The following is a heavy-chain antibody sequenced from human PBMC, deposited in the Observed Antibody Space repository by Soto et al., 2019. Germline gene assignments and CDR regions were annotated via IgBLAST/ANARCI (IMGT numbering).Heavy chain of an antibody. Sequence: GASVKVSCKASGYTFTSYGISWVRQAPGQGLEWMGWISAYNGNTNYAQKLQGRVTMTTDTSTSTAYMELRSLRSDDTAVYYCARRVAYCGGDCLFYWGQGTLVTAPQ. V-gene: IGHV1-18*01. D-gene: IGHD2-21*02. J-gene: IGHJ4*02. CDR2: ISAYNGNT. CDR1: GYTFTSYG. CDR3: ARRVAYCGGDCLFY.